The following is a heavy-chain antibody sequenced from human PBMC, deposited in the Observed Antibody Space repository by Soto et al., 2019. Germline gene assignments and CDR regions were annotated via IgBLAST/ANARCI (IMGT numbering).Heavy chain of an antibody. CDR2: ISYDGSNK. J-gene: IGHJ4*02. CDR1: GFTFSSYG. CDR3: AKDLDFIAVAPFDY. D-gene: IGHD6-19*01. Sequence: QVQLVESGGGVVQPRRSLRLSCAASGFTFSSYGMHWVRQAPGKGLEWVAVISYDGSNKYYADSVKGRFTISRDNSKNTLYLQMNSLRAEDTAVYYCAKDLDFIAVAPFDYWGQGTLVTVSS. V-gene: IGHV3-30*18.